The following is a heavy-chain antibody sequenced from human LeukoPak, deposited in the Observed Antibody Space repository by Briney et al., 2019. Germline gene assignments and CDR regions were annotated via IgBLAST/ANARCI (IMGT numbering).Heavy chain of an antibody. CDR1: GGSISSGGYY. D-gene: IGHD2-21*02. J-gene: IGHJ5*02. CDR3: AREAFAYCGGDCYYNWFDP. V-gene: IGHV4-31*03. Sequence: SETLSLTCTVSGGSISSGGYYWGWIRQHPGKGLEWIGYIYYSGSTYYNPSLKSRATISVDTSKNQSSLKLSSVTAADTAVYYCAREAFAYCGGDCYYNWFDPWGQGTLVTVSS. CDR2: IYYSGST.